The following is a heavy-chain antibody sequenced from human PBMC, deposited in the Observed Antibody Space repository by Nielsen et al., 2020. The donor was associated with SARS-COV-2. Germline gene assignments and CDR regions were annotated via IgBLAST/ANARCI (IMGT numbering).Heavy chain of an antibody. V-gene: IGHV3-30*02. CDR3: VVETLIVATTDY. Sequence: GESLKISCAASGFTFSSSAMHWVRQSPGKGLEWVAFIRYDGTDKYYADTVKGRFTISRDNARSSLYLQMNSLRAEDTAVYYCVVETLIVATTDYWGQGTLVTVSS. J-gene: IGHJ4*02. D-gene: IGHD5-12*01. CDR2: IRYDGTDK. CDR1: GFTFSSSA.